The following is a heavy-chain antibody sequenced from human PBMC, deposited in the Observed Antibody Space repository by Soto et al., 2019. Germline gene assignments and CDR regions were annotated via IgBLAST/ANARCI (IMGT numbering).Heavy chain of an antibody. Sequence: PSETLSLTCTVSGVSISNGGYSWSWIRQPPGKGLEWIGYIYHTGITFYNPSLKSRVAMSVDTSKDHFSLKLSSVTAADTAGSFCATFSSGYYRSFWGPGTLVTVSS. CDR2: IYHTGIT. CDR3: ATFSSGYYRSF. J-gene: IGHJ4*02. CDR1: GVSISNGGYS. D-gene: IGHD3-3*01. V-gene: IGHV4-30-2*01.